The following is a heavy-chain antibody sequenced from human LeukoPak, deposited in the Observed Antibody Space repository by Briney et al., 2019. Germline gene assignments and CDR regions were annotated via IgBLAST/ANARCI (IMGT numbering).Heavy chain of an antibody. J-gene: IGHJ4*02. V-gene: IGHV4-39*06. D-gene: IGHD6-19*01. CDR2: IYYSGTT. CDR1: GGSIPISTYY. CDR3: ARGTLYSGWSYYFDS. Sequence: SETLSLTCTVSGGSIPISTYYWGWVRQPPGKGLEWIGSIYYSGTTKYNPSLKSRVTISVDNSNNKFPLRLSSVTAADTALYYCARGTLYSGWSYYFDSWGQGTLVTVSS.